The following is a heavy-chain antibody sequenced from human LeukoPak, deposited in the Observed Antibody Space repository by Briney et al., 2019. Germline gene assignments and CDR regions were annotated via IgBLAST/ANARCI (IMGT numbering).Heavy chain of an antibody. CDR3: AKESLSYDYVWGSYRYTSNFDY. V-gene: IGHV3-23*01. CDR2: ISGSGGST. CDR1: GFTFRNYA. D-gene: IGHD3-16*02. J-gene: IGHJ4*02. Sequence: PGGSLRLSCAASGFTFRNYAMSWVRQAPGKGLEWVSAISGSGGSTHYADSVKGRFTISRDNSKNTLFLQMNSLRAEDTAVYYCAKESLSYDYVWGSYRYTSNFDYWGQGTLVTVSS.